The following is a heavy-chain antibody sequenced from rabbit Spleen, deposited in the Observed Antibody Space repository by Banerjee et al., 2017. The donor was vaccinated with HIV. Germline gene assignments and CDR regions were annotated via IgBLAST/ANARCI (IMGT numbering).Heavy chain of an antibody. V-gene: IGHV1S40*01. CDR1: GLDLSSRYW. D-gene: IGHD1-1*01. Sequence: QSLEESGGDLVKPGASLTLTCKASGLDLSSRYWICWVRQAPGKGLEWIVCIDSGSSGFTYFASWAKGRFTISKTSSTTVTLRMTSLTAADTATYFCARDLVGVIGWNFYLWGPGTLVTVS. J-gene: IGHJ4*01. CDR2: IDSGSSGFT. CDR3: ARDLVGVIGWNFYL.